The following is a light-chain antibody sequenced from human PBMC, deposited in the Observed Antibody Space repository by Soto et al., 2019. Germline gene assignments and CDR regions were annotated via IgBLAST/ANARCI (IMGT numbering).Light chain of an antibody. Sequence: EIVLSQSPGTLSLSPGERATLSCRASQSIRSHYLAWYQQKPGQAPRLLISGAHDRAPGIPDRCSGSESGTVFILSISRLEPEDVAVYYCHQYGSSVTFGQRSMA. J-gene: IGKJ1*01. CDR3: HQYGSSVT. V-gene: IGKV3-20*01. CDR1: QSIRSHY. CDR2: GAH.